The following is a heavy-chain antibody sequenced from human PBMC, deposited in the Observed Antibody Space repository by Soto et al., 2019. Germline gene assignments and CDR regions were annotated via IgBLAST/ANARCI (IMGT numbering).Heavy chain of an antibody. V-gene: IGHV1-46*01. CDR2: INPSRATT. D-gene: IGHD3-3*01. CDR3: VGGADLEGRYNWFDP. CDR1: GDTFSSQY. J-gene: IGHJ5*02. Sequence: QVQLVQSGAEVKKPWASMKVSCKSFGDTFSSQYIHWVRQAPGQGLEWVGLINPSRATTTISQKFQGRVTLTSDTSTRTVYMELSSLRSDDTAIYFCVGGADLEGRYNWFDPWGQGTLVTVSS.